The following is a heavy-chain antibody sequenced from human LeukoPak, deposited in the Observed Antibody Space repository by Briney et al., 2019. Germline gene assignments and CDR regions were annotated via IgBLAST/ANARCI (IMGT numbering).Heavy chain of an antibody. V-gene: IGHV3-74*01. CDR2: IYNDGSST. J-gene: IGHJ4*02. CDR1: GLTFSNHW. CDR3: VRESSSLRFFDF. Sequence: ESGGSLRLSCAASGLTFSNHWMHWVRQAPGRGLVWVSRIYNDGSSTTYADSVNGRFTISRDNTRNTLYLQTNGLRADDTAVYYCVRESSSLRFFDFWGQGSLVTVSS. D-gene: IGHD5/OR15-5a*01.